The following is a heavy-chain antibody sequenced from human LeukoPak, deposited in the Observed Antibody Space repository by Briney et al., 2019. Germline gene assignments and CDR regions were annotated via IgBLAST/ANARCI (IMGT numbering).Heavy chain of an antibody. CDR1: GFTFDDYA. CDR2: ISWNSGSI. CDR3: AKSYGDYALDY. J-gene: IGHJ4*02. Sequence: GRSLRLSCAASGFTFDDYALHCVRQAPGKGLEWVSGISWNSGSIGYAASVRGRFTISRDNAKNSLYLQMNSLRAEDMALYYCAKSYGDYALDYWGQGTLVTVSS. D-gene: IGHD4-17*01. V-gene: IGHV3-9*03.